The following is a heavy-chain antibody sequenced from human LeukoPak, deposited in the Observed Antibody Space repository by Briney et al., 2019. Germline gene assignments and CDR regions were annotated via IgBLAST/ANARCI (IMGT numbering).Heavy chain of an antibody. CDR1: TDSISSGNYY. CDR3: ASLPGFYFDY. V-gene: IGHV4-39*01. J-gene: IGHJ4*02. Sequence: SETLSLTCSVSTDSISSGNYYWGWVRQSPGQGLEWIGSIVSGGSTYHNPSFKSRVTMSIDTSKNQFSLKLSFVTAADTAVYYCASLPGFYFDYWGQGTLVTVSS. CDR2: IVSGGST. D-gene: IGHD1-14*01.